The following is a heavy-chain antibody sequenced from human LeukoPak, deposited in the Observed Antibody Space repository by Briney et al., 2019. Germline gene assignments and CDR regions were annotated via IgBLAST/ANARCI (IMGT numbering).Heavy chain of an antibody. CDR3: ARVPGYCSGGNCYSPAFDY. CDR2: INPNSGGT. J-gene: IGHJ4*02. D-gene: IGHD2-15*01. V-gene: IGHV1-2*02. CDR1: GYTFTGYY. Sequence: ASVKVSCKASGYTFTGYYMHWVRQAPGQGLEWMGWINPNSGGTNYAQKFQGRVTMTRDTSISTAYMELSRLRSDDTAVYYCARVPGYCSGGNCYSPAFDYWGQGTLVTVSS.